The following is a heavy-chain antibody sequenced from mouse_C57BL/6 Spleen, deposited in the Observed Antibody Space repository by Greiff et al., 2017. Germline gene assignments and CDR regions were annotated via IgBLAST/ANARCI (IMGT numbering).Heavy chain of an antibody. CDR1: GYSITSGYD. Sequence: ESGPGMVKPSQSLSLTCTVTGYSITSGYDWHWIRHFPGNKLEWMGYISYSGSTNYNPSLKSRISITHDTSKNHFFLKLNSVTTEDTATYYCAREAGSSYDWYFDVWGTGTTVTVSS. V-gene: IGHV3-1*01. CDR2: ISYSGST. J-gene: IGHJ1*03. D-gene: IGHD1-1*01. CDR3: AREAGSSYDWYFDV.